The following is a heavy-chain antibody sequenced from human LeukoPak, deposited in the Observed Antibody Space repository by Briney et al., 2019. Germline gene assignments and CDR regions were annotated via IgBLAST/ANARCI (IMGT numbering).Heavy chain of an antibody. CDR1: GGSISSSSYY. V-gene: IGHV4-39*07. J-gene: IGHJ5*02. D-gene: IGHD2-2*01. CDR3: ARRRGGTSGTYCSSTSCYAPSRFDP. CDR2: INHSGST. Sequence: SETLSLTCTVSGGSISSSSYYWSWIRQPPGKGLEWIGEINHSGSTNYNPSLKSRVTISVDTSKNQFSLKLSSVTAADTAVYYCARRRGGTSGTYCSSTSCYAPSRFDPWGQGTLVTVSS.